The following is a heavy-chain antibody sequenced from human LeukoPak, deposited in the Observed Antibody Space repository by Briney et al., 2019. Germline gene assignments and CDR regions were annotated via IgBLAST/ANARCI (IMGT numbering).Heavy chain of an antibody. CDR2: ISGSGGST. J-gene: IGHJ5*02. CDR3: AKVVIGYSSSWYPFDP. CDR1: GFTFSSYG. D-gene: IGHD6-13*01. Sequence: GGSLRLSCAASGFTFSSYGMSWVRQAPGKGLEWVSAISGSGGSTYYADSVKGRFTISRDNSKNTLYLQMNSLRAEDTAVYYCAKVVIGYSSSWYPFDPWGQGTLVTVSS. V-gene: IGHV3-23*01.